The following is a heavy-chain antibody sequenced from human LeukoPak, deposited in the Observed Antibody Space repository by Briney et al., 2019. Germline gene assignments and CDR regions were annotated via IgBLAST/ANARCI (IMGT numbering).Heavy chain of an antibody. D-gene: IGHD2-2*01. CDR2: ISYDGSNK. CDR3: ARDRVVVPAAYYYYGMDV. V-gene: IGHV3-30-3*01. Sequence: GRSLRLSCAASGFTFSSYAMHWVRQAPGKGLEWVAVISYDGSNKYYADSVKGRFTISRDNSKNTLYLQMNSLRAEDTAVYYCARDRVVVPAAYYYYGMDVWGQGTTVTVSS. CDR1: GFTFSSYA. J-gene: IGHJ6*02.